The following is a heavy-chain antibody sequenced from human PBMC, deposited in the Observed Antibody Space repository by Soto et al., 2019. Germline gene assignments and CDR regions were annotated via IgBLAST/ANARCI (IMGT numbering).Heavy chain of an antibody. V-gene: IGHV3-74*01. CDR1: GFTFSTYW. Sequence: GGALRLSCAASGFTFSTYWMHWVRQAPGEGLVWLSRITAAGTSTSSADSVKGRFTISRDNAKNTLYLQMNSLRAEDTAMYYCARGDPTYFDYWGQGILVTVSS. J-gene: IGHJ4*02. D-gene: IGHD1-26*01. CDR2: ITAAGTST. CDR3: ARGDPTYFDY.